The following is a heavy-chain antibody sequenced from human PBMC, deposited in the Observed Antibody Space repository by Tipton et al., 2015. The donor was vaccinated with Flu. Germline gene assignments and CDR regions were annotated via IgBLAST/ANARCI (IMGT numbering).Heavy chain of an antibody. CDR3: ARLRAGYFDH. D-gene: IGHD5-12*01. J-gene: IGHJ4*02. V-gene: IGHV4-39*07. CDR1: GGSISSNSYY. CDR2: IYYTGNT. Sequence: PGLVKPSETLSLTCSVSGGSISSNSYYWGWIRQPPGKGLEWIGSIYYTGNTYYNSSLKSRVTISVDTSRNQFSLKLDSVTAADTAVYFCARLRAGYFDHWGQGTLLTVSS.